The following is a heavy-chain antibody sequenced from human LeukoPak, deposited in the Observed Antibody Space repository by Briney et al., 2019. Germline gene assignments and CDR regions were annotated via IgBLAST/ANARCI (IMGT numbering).Heavy chain of an antibody. V-gene: IGHV3-49*04. J-gene: IGHJ4*02. D-gene: IGHD3-3*02. Sequence: GGSLRLSCTPSGFTFSDYAMSWVRQAPGKGLQWVGFIRSKAYGATTEYAASVKGRFTISRDDSKSIAYLQLDTLKPEDTAVYYCSRVLADTLAFAYSPQGTLITVSS. CDR3: SRVLADTLAFAY. CDR1: GFTFSDYA. CDR2: IRSKAYGATT.